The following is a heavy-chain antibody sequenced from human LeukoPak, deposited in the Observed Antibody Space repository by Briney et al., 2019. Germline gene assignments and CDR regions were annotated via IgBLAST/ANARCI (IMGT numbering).Heavy chain of an antibody. CDR1: GGSISSYY. CDR2: IYYSGST. Sequence: SETLSLTCTVSGGSISSYYWSWIRQPPGKGLEWIGYIYYSGSTNYNPSLKSRVTISVDTSKNQFSLKLSSVTAADTAVYYCARKDGIAVAGAWYFDLWGRGTLVTVSS. CDR3: ARKDGIAVAGAWYFDL. V-gene: IGHV4-59*08. J-gene: IGHJ2*01. D-gene: IGHD6-19*01.